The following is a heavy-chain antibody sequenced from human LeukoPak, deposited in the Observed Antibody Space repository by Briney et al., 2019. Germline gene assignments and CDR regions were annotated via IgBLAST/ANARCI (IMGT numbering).Heavy chain of an antibody. CDR1: GGSISSGNYY. CDR3: ARGAYPDYFDY. CDR2: IYTSGST. V-gene: IGHV4-61*02. J-gene: IGHJ4*02. Sequence: SETLSLTCTVSGGSISSGNYYWSWIRQPAGKGLEWIGRIYTSGSTNYNPSLKSRVTISVDTSKNQLSLKLRSVTAADTAVYYCARGAYPDYFDYWGQGTLVTVSS.